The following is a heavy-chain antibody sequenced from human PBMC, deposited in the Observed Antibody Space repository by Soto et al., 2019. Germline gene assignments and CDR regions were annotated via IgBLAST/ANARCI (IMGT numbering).Heavy chain of an antibody. Sequence: PSETLSLTCAVSGGSISSSNWWSWVRQPPGKGLEWIGEIYHSGSTNYNPSLKSRVTISVDKSKNQFSLKLSSVTAADTAVYYCARLSSWYVDYYYGMDVWGQGTTVTVSS. J-gene: IGHJ6*02. D-gene: IGHD6-13*01. V-gene: IGHV4-4*02. CDR2: IYHSGST. CDR1: GGSISSSNW. CDR3: ARLSSWYVDYYYGMDV.